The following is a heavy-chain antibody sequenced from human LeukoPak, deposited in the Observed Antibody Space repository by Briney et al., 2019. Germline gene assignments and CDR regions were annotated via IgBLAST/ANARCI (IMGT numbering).Heavy chain of an antibody. D-gene: IGHD3-16*01. V-gene: IGHV3-23*01. CDR1: GFTFSSYA. J-gene: IGHJ6*02. CDR2: ISGSGGST. Sequence: GGSLRLSCAASGFTFSSYAMSWVRQAPGKGLEWVSAISGSGGSTYYADSVKGRFTISRDNSKNTLYLQMNSLRAEDTAVCYCAKDRMGSYYYYGMDVWGQGTTVTVSS. CDR3: AKDRMGSYYYYGMDV.